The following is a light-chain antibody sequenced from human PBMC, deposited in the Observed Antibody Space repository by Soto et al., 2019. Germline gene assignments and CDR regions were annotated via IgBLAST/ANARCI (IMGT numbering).Light chain of an antibody. CDR3: CSYAGSYTHVV. V-gene: IGLV2-11*01. CDR1: SSDVGGYTY. Sequence: QSALTQPRSVAGSPGQSVTISCTGTSSDVGGYTYVSWYQQQPGKDPKLMIYDVSKRPSGVPDRFSGSKAVNTASLTISRLQAEDEADYYCCSYAGSYTHVVFGGGTKLPVL. J-gene: IGLJ2*01. CDR2: DVS.